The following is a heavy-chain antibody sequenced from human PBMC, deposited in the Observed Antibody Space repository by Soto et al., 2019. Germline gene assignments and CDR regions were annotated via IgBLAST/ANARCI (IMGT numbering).Heavy chain of an antibody. CDR3: AKDLNLDITIFGVVIIGRGAYFDY. J-gene: IGHJ4*02. V-gene: IGHV3-23*01. CDR1: GFTFSSYA. CDR2: ISGSGGST. Sequence: GGSLRLSCAASGFTFSSYAMSWVRQAPGKGLEWVSAISGSGGSTYYADSVKGRFTISRDNSKNTLYLQMNSLRAEDTAVYYCAKDLNLDITIFGVVIIGRGAYFDYWGQGTLVTVSS. D-gene: IGHD3-3*01.